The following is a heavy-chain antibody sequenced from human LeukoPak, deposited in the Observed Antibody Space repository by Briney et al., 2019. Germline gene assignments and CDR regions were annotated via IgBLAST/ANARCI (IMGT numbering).Heavy chain of an antibody. D-gene: IGHD2-15*01. J-gene: IGHJ4*02. CDR2: INYSGTT. CDR1: GGSINNYY. CDR3: ARDRRYRSGDNYYLHYFDS. V-gene: IGHV4-59*01. Sequence: SETLSLTCSVSGGSINNYYWSWIRRSPGQGLEWIGYINYSGTTNYNPSFKGRLTISVDTFRDQFSLKLNSVTAADTAIYYCARDRRYRSGDNYYLHYFDSWGQGTLVTVSS.